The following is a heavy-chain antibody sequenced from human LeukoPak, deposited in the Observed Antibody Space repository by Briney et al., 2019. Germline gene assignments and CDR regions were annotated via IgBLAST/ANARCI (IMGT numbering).Heavy chain of an antibody. CDR3: ANAVVPAASYGIDV. V-gene: IGHV3-23*01. Sequence: GGSLRLSCAASGFTFSSYAMSWVRQAPGRGLEWVSAISGSGGSTYYADSVKGRFTISRDNSKNTLYLQMNSLRAEDTAVYYCANAVVPAASYGIDVWGQGTTVTVSS. J-gene: IGHJ6*02. D-gene: IGHD2-2*01. CDR1: GFTFSSYA. CDR2: ISGSGGST.